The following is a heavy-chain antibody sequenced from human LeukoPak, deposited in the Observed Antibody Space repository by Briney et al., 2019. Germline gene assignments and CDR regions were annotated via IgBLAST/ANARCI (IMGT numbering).Heavy chain of an antibody. CDR2: IYPGDSDT. V-gene: IGHV5-51*01. CDR3: ARRSISSGSYFVFDP. D-gene: IGHD3-22*01. CDR1: GYSFTSYW. J-gene: IGHJ5*02. Sequence: GESLKISCHGSGYSFTSYWIGRVRQMPGKGLECMGIIYPGDSDTRYGPSFQGQVTISADKSISTAYLQWSSLKASDTAMYYCARRSISSGSYFVFDPWGQGTLVTVSS.